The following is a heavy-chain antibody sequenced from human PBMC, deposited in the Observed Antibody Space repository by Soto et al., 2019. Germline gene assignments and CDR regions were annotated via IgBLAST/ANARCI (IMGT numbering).Heavy chain of an antibody. CDR2: INHSGST. CDR3: ARGRKGYSSSWYGD. V-gene: IGHV4-34*01. D-gene: IGHD6-13*01. Sequence: PSETLSLTCAVYGGSFSDDYWSWIRQPPGKGLEWIGEINHSGSTNYNPSLKSRVTISVDTSKNQFSLKLTSVTAADTAVYYCARGRKGYSSSWYGDWGQGTLVTVSS. J-gene: IGHJ4*02. CDR1: GGSFSDDY.